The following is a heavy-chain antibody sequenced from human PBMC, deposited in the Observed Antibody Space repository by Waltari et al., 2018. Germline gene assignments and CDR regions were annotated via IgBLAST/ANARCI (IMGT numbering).Heavy chain of an antibody. V-gene: IGHV3-43*01. CDR1: GFNSRDYK. CDR3: VKEAAFCGYTNCFFEY. D-gene: IGHD2-21*01. J-gene: IGHJ4*02. Sequence: EVQLVESGGVGVQPGGSLRLSWAASGFNSRDYKMHWVRQAPGKGLEWVSLISWDGGSTYYADSVKGRFAISRDNTKKSLYLQMNSLRSEDTAFYYCVKEAAFCGYTNCFFEYWGQGTPVTVSA. CDR2: ISWDGGST.